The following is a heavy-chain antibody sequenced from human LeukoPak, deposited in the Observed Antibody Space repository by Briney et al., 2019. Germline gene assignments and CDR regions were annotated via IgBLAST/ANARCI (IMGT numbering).Heavy chain of an antibody. CDR2: IYWDDDK. CDR3: AHRRDYNWFDP. V-gene: IGHV2-5*02. D-gene: IGHD3-10*01. J-gene: IGHJ5*02. Sequence: SGPTLVKPTQTLTLTCTFSGFSLSTSEVGVGWTRQPPGKALEWLGIIYWDDDKRYNPSLKSRLTITKDTSKNQVVLTMTNMDPVDTATYYCAHRRDYNWFDPWGQGTLVTVSS. CDR1: GFSLSTSEVG.